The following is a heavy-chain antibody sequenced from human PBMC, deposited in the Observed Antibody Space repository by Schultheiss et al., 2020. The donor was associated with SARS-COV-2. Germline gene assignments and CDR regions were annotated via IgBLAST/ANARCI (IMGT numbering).Heavy chain of an antibody. D-gene: IGHD2-2*02. CDR2: IYTSGST. CDR3: AREYCSSTSCYRNYYYGMDV. V-gene: IGHV4-4*07. CDR1: GGSISSYY. J-gene: IGHJ6*02. Sequence: SETLSLTCTVSGGSISSYYWSWIRQPAGKGLEWIGRIYTSGSTNYNPSLKSRVTISVDTSKNQFSLKLSSVTAADTAVYYCAREYCSSTSCYRNYYYGMDVWGQGTTVTVSS.